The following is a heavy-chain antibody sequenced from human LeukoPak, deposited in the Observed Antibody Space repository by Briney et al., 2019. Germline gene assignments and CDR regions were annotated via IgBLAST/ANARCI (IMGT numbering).Heavy chain of an antibody. J-gene: IGHJ4*02. CDR1: GGSFSGYY. CDR2: INHSGST. V-gene: IGHV4-34*01. CDR3: ARVVAVAGRNLYYFGY. D-gene: IGHD6-19*01. Sequence: SETLSLTCAVYGGSFSGYYWSWIRQPPGKGLEWIGEINHSGSTNYNPSLKSRVTISVDTSKNQFSLKLSSVTAADTAVYYCARVVAVAGRNLYYFGYWGQGTLVTVSS.